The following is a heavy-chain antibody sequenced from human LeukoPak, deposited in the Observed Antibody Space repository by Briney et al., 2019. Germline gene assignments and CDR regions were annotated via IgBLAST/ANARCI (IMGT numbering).Heavy chain of an antibody. V-gene: IGHV1-18*01. D-gene: IGHD3-22*01. CDR1: GYTFTSYG. Sequence: ASVKVSCKASGYTFTSYGISWVRQAPGQGLEWMGWISAYNGNTNYAQKFQGRVTMTRDMSTSTVYMELSSLRSEDTAVYYCARVSYDSSGYYLDYWGQGTLVTVSS. J-gene: IGHJ4*02. CDR2: ISAYNGNT. CDR3: ARVSYDSSGYYLDY.